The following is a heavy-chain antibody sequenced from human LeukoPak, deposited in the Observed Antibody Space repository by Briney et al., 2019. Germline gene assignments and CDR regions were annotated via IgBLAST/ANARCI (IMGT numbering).Heavy chain of an antibody. CDR3: AKPSGSGSYCFDY. D-gene: IGHD3-10*01. CDR2: ISYDGSNK. Sequence: GGSLRLSCEASGFTFTSHWMSWVRQAPGKGLEWVAVISYDGSNKYYADSVKGRFTISRDNSKNTLYLQMNSLRAEDTAVYYCAKPSGSGSYCFDYWGQGTLVTVSS. J-gene: IGHJ4*02. CDR1: GFTFTSHW. V-gene: IGHV3-30*18.